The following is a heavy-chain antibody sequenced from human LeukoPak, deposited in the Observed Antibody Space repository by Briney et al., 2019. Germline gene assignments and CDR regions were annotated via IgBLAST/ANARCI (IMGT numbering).Heavy chain of an antibody. V-gene: IGHV3-21*01. J-gene: IGHJ4*02. CDR3: ARDLFNWAYCGGDCYPPRYYFDY. Sequence: GGSLRLSCAASGFTFSSYSMNWVRQAPGKGLEWVSSISSSSSYIYYADSVKGRFTISRDNAKNSLYLQMNSLRAEDTAVYYCARDLFNWAYCGGDCYPPRYYFDYWGQGTLVTVSS. D-gene: IGHD2-21*02. CDR2: ISSSSSYI. CDR1: GFTFSSYS.